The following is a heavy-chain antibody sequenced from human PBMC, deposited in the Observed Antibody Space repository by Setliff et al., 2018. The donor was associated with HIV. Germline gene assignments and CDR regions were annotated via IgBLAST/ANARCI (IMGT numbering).Heavy chain of an antibody. J-gene: IGHJ2*01. CDR2: ISGSGGST. D-gene: IGHD1-1*01. Sequence: GESLKISCAASGFTFSSYAMSWVRQAPGKGLEWVSAISGSGGSTYYADSVKGRFTISRDNSKNTLYLQMNSLRAEDTAVYYCVRGGRGNWNYWYFDLWGRGTLVTVSS. V-gene: IGHV3-23*01. CDR3: VRGGRGNWNYWYFDL. CDR1: GFTFSSYA.